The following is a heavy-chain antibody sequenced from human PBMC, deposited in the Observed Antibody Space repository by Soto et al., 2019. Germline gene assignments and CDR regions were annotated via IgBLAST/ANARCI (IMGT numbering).Heavy chain of an antibody. Sequence: SETLSLTCTISGGSISSYYWSWIRQPPGKGLEWIGSIYYSGSTYYNPSLKSRVTISVDTSKNQYSLKLSSVTAADTAVYYCARQLLWFGELKSYYYYYGMDVWGQGTTVTVSS. J-gene: IGHJ6*02. CDR1: GGSISSYY. V-gene: IGHV4-59*05. CDR3: ARQLLWFGELKSYYYYYGMDV. CDR2: IYYSGST. D-gene: IGHD3-10*01.